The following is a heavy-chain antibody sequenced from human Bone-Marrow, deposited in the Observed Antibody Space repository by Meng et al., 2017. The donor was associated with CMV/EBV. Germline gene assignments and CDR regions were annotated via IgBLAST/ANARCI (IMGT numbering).Heavy chain of an antibody. V-gene: IGHV4-39*01. CDR2: IYYSGTT. J-gene: IGHJ3*02. Sequence: SETLSLTCTVSGGSINSTSYYWGWIRQPPGKGLEWIGSIYYSGTTYYNPSLKSRVTMSVDTSKNQFSLKLSSVTAADTAVYFCARHLSMVLTPYDVLDIWGQGTMVTVSS. D-gene: IGHD4/OR15-4a*01. CDR1: GGSINSTSYY. CDR3: ARHLSMVLTPYDVLDI.